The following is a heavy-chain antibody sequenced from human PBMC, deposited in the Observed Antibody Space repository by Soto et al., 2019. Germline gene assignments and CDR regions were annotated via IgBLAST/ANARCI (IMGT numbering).Heavy chain of an antibody. CDR3: AKKSAAGTSFEDY. CDR2: ISGSGGST. Sequence: EVQLLESGGGLVQPGGSLRLSCAASGFTFSSYAMSWVRQAPGKGLEWVSAISGSGGSTYYADSVKGRFTISRDNPKNTLYLQINSLRAEDTAVYDCAKKSAAGTSFEDYWGQGTLVTVSS. J-gene: IGHJ4*02. D-gene: IGHD6-13*01. CDR1: GFTFSSYA. V-gene: IGHV3-23*01.